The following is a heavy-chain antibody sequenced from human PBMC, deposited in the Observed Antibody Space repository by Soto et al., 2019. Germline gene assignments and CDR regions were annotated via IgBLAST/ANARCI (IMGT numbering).Heavy chain of an antibody. CDR2: ISYDGSNK. Sequence: XGSLSLSCAASGFTFSSYAMHWVRQAPGKGLEWVAVISYDGSNKYYADSVKGRFTISRDNSKNTLYLQMNSLRAEDTAVYYCARGKPSWFDPWGQGTLVTVSS. CDR3: ARGKPSWFDP. V-gene: IGHV3-30-3*01. J-gene: IGHJ5*02. CDR1: GFTFSSYA.